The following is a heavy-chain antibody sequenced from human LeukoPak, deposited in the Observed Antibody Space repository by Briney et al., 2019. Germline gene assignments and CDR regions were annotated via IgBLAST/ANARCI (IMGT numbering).Heavy chain of an antibody. V-gene: IGHV4-4*02. CDR1: GGSISNTNW. J-gene: IGHJ4*02. D-gene: IGHD1-26*01. Sequence: SETLSLTCDVSGGSISNTNWWSWAHQPPGQGLEWIGEVSLAGQTNYNPSLNGRVTMSLDESSNQLSLKLTSVTAADTAIYYCSRESGAFCPFGYWGQGTLVIVPS. CDR2: VSLAGQT. CDR3: SRESGAFCPFGY.